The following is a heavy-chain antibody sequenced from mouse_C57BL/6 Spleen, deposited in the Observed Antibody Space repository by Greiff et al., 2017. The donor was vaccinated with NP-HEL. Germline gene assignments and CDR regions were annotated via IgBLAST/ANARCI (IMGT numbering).Heavy chain of an antibody. CDR1: GFTFSNYW. D-gene: IGHD1-1*01. CDR3: TGSYYYGAWFAY. Sequence: EVKLVESGGGLVQPGGSMKLSCVASGFTFSNYWMNWVRQSPEKGLEWVAQIRLKSDNYATHYAESVKGRFTISRDDSKSSVYLQMNNLRAEDTGIYYCTGSYYYGAWFAYWGQGTLVTVSA. CDR2: IRLKSDNYAT. V-gene: IGHV6-3*01. J-gene: IGHJ3*01.